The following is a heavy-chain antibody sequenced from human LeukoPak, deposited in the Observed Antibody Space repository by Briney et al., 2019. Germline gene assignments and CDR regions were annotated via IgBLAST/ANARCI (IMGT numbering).Heavy chain of an antibody. J-gene: IGHJ4*02. CDR3: AHTPCSGGSCYVY. D-gene: IGHD2-15*01. CDR2: IYYGGST. V-gene: IGHV4-39*01. CDR1: GGSISSSSYY. Sequence: PSETLSLTCTVSGGSISSSSYYWGWIRQPPGKGLEWIGSIYYGGSTYYNPSLKSRVTISVDTSKNQFSLKLSSVTAADTAVYYCAHTPCSGGSCYVYWGQGTLVTVSS.